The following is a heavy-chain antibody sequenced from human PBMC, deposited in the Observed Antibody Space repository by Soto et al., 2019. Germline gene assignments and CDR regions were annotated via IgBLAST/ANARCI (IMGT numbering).Heavy chain of an antibody. CDR2: IYYSGST. CDR3: ARHAGYCSGGSCYTIPYNWFDP. V-gene: IGHV4-39*01. D-gene: IGHD2-15*01. CDR1: GGSISSSSYY. Sequence: PSETLSLTCTVSGGSISSSSYYWDWIRQPPGKGLEWIGSIYYSGSTYYNPSLKSRVTISVDTSKNQFSLKLSSVTAADTAVYYCARHAGYCSGGSCYTIPYNWFDPWGQGTLVTVSS. J-gene: IGHJ5*02.